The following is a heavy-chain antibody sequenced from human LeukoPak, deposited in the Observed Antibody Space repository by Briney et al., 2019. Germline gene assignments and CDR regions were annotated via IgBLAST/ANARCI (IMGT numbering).Heavy chain of an antibody. D-gene: IGHD6-6*01. CDR3: ARDSEHSSSSGGDAFDI. CDR1: GPTFSNYW. J-gene: IGHJ3*02. Sequence: GGSLRLSCAASGPTFSNYWMHWVRQAPGKGLVWVSRINSDGSSISYADSMKGRFTISRDNAKDTLYLQMNSLRAEDTAMYYCARDSEHSSSSGGDAFDIWGQGTMVTVSS. CDR2: INSDGSSI. V-gene: IGHV3-74*01.